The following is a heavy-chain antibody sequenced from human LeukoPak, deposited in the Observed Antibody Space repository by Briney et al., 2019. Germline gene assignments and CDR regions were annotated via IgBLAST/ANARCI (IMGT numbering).Heavy chain of an antibody. Sequence: SVKVSCKASGGTFSSYAISWVRQAPGQGLEWMGGIIPIFGTANYAQKFQGRVTITADESTSTAYMELSSLRSEDTAVYYCARSPRVNIVVVTANSDDAFDIWGQGTMVTVSS. V-gene: IGHV1-69*13. J-gene: IGHJ3*02. CDR3: ARSPRVNIVVVTANSDDAFDI. D-gene: IGHD2-21*02. CDR1: GGTFSSYA. CDR2: IIPIFGTA.